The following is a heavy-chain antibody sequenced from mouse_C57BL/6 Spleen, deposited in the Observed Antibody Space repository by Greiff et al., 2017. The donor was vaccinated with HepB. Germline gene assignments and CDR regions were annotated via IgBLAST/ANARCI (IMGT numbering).Heavy chain of an antibody. V-gene: IGHV1-82*01. Sequence: VQLQESGPELVKPGASVKISCKASGYAFSSSWMNWVKQRPGKGLEWIGRIYPGDGDTNYNGKFKGKATLTADKSSSTAYMQLSSLTSADSAVYFCASETAQATWDWFAYWGQGTLVTVSA. J-gene: IGHJ3*01. CDR3: ASETAQATWDWFAY. CDR1: GYAFSSSW. CDR2: IYPGDGDT. D-gene: IGHD3-2*02.